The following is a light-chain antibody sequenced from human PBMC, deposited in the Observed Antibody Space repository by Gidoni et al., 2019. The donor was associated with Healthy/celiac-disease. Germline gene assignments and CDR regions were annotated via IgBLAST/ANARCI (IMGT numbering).Light chain of an antibody. V-gene: IGKV1-39*01. Sequence: DMQMTQSPSYLSASVGDRVTITCRASQSISSYLNWYQQKPGKAPKLLIYAASSLQSGVPSRFSGSGSGTDFTLTIRSLQPEGLASYDCQQSYSTPTWTFGQGTKVEIK. CDR3: QQSYSTPTWT. J-gene: IGKJ1*01. CDR2: AAS. CDR1: QSISSY.